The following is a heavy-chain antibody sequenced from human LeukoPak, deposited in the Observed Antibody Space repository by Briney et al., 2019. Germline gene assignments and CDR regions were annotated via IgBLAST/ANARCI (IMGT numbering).Heavy chain of an antibody. V-gene: IGHV3-53*01. CDR1: GFNVSANY. CDR3: ARGGSWYAFDY. J-gene: IGHJ4*02. D-gene: IGHD6-13*01. CDR2: IYSSGST. Sequence: GGSLRLSCAASGFNVSANYMTWVRQAPGKGLEWVSVIYSSGSTYYADSVRGRFTHSRDNSKNTLYLHMNSLRVEDTAVYYCARGGSWYAFDYWGQGTLVTVSS.